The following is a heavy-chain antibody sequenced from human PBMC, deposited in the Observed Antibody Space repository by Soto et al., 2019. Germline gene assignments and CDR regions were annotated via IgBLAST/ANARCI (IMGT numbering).Heavy chain of an antibody. CDR3: ARVYGISVWLERKNYSYYYGRDV. CDR1: GVSVSSNSAA. J-gene: IGHJ6*02. Sequence: SQTLSLTCAISGVSVSSNSAAWNWIRQSPSRGLEWLGRTYYRSKWYNDYAVSVKSRITINPDTSKNQFSLQLNSVTPEDTAVYYCARVYGISVWLERKNYSYYYGRDVWGQGTTVTVSS. CDR2: TYYRSKWYN. D-gene: IGHD5-12*01. V-gene: IGHV6-1*01.